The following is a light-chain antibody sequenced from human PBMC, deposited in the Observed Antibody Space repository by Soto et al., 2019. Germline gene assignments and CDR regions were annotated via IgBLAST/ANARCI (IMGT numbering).Light chain of an antibody. CDR3: TSYTSIATHV. CDR1: SSEVGRYNS. Sequence: QSALTQPASVSGSPGQTITISCTGTSSEVGRYNSVSWYQQQPGKAPKLMIYDVNNRPSGVSNRFSGSKSDNTASLTISGLQAEDEADYYCTSYTSIATHVFGTGTKVTVL. CDR2: DVN. V-gene: IGLV2-14*01. J-gene: IGLJ1*01.